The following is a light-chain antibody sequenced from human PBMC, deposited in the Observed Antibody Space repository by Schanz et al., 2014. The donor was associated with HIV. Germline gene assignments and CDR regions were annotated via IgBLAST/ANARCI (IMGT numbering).Light chain of an antibody. Sequence: QSVLTQSPSASASLGASVKLTCTLSSGHSSYAIAWHQQQPETGPRYLMKLNSDGSHSKGDGIPDRFSGSSSGAERYLTISSLQSEDEADYYCQTWATGIVVFGGGTKLTVL. CDR2: LNSDGSH. CDR1: SGHSSYA. V-gene: IGLV4-69*01. J-gene: IGLJ2*01. CDR3: QTWATGIVV.